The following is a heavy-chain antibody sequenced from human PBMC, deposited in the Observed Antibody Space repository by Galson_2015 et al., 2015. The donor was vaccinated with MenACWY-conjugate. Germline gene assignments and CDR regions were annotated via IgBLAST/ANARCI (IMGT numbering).Heavy chain of an antibody. J-gene: IGHJ4*02. CDR3: AREEWRSGSGSYNSY. D-gene: IGHD3-10*01. Sequence: SLRLSCAASGFTIKNYWMTWVRQAPGKGLEGVAYIKEDGGKKLYVDSVKGRFTVSRDNAENSLYLQVSSLRAEDTAVYYCAREEWRSGSGSYNSYWGQGTLVTVSS. V-gene: IGHV3-7*03. CDR1: GFTIKNYW. CDR2: IKEDGGKK.